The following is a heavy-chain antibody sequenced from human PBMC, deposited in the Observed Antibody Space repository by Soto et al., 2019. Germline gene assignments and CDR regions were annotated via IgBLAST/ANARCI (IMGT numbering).Heavy chain of an antibody. Sequence: QVQLVQSGAEVKTPGASVKVSCKASGYTFTSYDINWVRQATGQGHEGMGWMNPNSGNTGYAQKFRGRVTMTRNTSISTAYMELSSLRSEDTAVYYCARERTGTTSMDIWGQGTTVIFSS. J-gene: IGHJ6*02. CDR1: GYTFTSYD. D-gene: IGHD1-1*01. CDR3: ARERTGTTSMDI. CDR2: MNPNSGNT. V-gene: IGHV1-8*01.